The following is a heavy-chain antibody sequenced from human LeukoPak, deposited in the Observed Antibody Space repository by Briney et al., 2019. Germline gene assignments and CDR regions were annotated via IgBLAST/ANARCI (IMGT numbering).Heavy chain of an antibody. CDR2: INPSGGST. CDR3: ARAHLSGYFDY. CDR1: GYTFTSYY. Sequence: ASVKVSCKASGYTFTSYYIHWVRQAPGQGLEWMGIINPSGGSTTNAQKFQGRVTMTRDMSTSTVYMDLISLRSEDTAVYYCARAHLSGYFDYWGQGTLVTVSS. D-gene: IGHD3-10*01. V-gene: IGHV1-46*01. J-gene: IGHJ4*02.